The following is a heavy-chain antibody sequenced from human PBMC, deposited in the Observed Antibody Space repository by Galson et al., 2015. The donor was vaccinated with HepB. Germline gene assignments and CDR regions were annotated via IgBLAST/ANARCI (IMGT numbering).Heavy chain of an antibody. Sequence: SLRLSCAASGFSVNSNHMHWVRQAPGKGLEWVSVLYRGGNTYYADSVKGRFTISRDNSKNTLYLQMNSLRAEDTAVYYCARGYCGGDCYSWYYLEFWGPGTLVTVSS. V-gene: IGHV3-53*01. CDR2: LYRGGNT. CDR1: GFSVNSNH. J-gene: IGHJ4*02. D-gene: IGHD2-21*01. CDR3: ARGYCGGDCYSWYYLEF.